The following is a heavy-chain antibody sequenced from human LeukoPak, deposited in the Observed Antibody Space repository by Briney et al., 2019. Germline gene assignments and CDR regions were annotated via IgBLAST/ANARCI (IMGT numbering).Heavy chain of an antibody. J-gene: IGHJ5*02. V-gene: IGHV4-30-4*01. D-gene: IGHD1-1*01. CDR1: GGSISSGDYY. CDR2: IYYSGST. Sequence: PSETLSLTCTVSGGSISSGDYYWSWIRQPPGKGLEWIGYIYYSGSTYYNPSLKSRVTISVDTSKNQFSLKLSSVTAADTAVYYRARAGRLLSYRQRWFDPWGQGTLVTVSS. CDR3: ARAGRLLSYRQRWFDP.